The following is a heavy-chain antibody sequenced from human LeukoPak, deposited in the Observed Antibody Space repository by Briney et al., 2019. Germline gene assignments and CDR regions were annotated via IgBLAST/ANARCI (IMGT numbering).Heavy chain of an antibody. CDR3: AKDIKGTNYYYYGMGA. J-gene: IGHJ6*02. D-gene: IGHD1-14*01. Sequence: GGSLRLSCAASGFTFSSHWMSWVRQAPGKGLEWVASIKQDGTEKYYGDSVKGRFTISRDNAKNSLYLQMNSLRADDTAVYYCAKDIKGTNYYYYGMGAWGQGTTVTVSS. CDR2: IKQDGTEK. CDR1: GFTFSSHW. V-gene: IGHV3-7*01.